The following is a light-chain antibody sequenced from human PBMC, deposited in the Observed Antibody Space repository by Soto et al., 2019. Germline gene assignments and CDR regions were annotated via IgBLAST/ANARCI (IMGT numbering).Light chain of an antibody. V-gene: IGKV1-5*01. Sequence: DIQMTQSPSTLSASVGDRVTITCRASQSINSWLAWYQQKPGKAPKILIYDVSTLQSGVPSRFSGSGSGTEFTLTISSLQPDDFATYYCQQYNTFWTLGQGTKVDIK. CDR2: DVS. J-gene: IGKJ1*01. CDR1: QSINSW. CDR3: QQYNTFWT.